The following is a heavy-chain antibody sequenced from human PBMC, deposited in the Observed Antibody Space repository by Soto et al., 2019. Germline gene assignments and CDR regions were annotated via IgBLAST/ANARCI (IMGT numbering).Heavy chain of an antibody. CDR3: AIAPMVLSRSYFDS. V-gene: IGHV4-59*01. CDR2: ISYSGNT. CDR1: GGSISNFY. J-gene: IGHJ4*02. Sequence: QVHLRESGPGLVKPSETLSLSCTVSGGSISNFYWSWIRQPPGKGLEWIGYISYSGNTNYNPSLKSRVSISVDTSKNQLSLNLTSVPSADTAVYYCAIAPMVLSRSYFDSWGQGTPVTVSS. D-gene: IGHD2-8*01.